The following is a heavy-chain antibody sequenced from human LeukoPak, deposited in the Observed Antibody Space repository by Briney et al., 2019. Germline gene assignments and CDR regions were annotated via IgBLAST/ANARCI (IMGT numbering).Heavy chain of an antibody. CDR1: GFTVSSNY. D-gene: IGHD1-26*01. V-gene: IGHV3-53*01. J-gene: IGHJ4*02. CDR3: AKLVGAQLDY. Sequence: GGSLRLSCAASGFTVSSNYMSRVRQAPGKGLEWVSVIYSGGSTYYADSVKGRFTISRDNAKNSLYLQMNSLRAEDTAVYYCAKLVGAQLDYWGQGTLVTVSS. CDR2: IYSGGST.